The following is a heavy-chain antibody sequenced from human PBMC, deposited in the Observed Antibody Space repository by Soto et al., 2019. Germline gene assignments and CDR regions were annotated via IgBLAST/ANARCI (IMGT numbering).Heavy chain of an antibody. J-gene: IGHJ4*02. Sequence: QVQLVQSGAEVKKPGSSVKVSCKASGGTFSSYAISWVRQAPGQGLEWMGGIIPIFGTANYAQKFQGRVTITADESTSTADMELSSLRSEDTAVYYCAREGVRTYYYDSSGNPLGYWGQGTLVTVSS. CDR3: AREGVRTYYYDSSGNPLGY. CDR1: GGTFSSYA. D-gene: IGHD3-22*01. CDR2: IIPIFGTA. V-gene: IGHV1-69*01.